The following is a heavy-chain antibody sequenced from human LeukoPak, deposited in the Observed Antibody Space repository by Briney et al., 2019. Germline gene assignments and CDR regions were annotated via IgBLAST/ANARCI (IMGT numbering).Heavy chain of an antibody. J-gene: IGHJ4*02. CDR1: GGTFSSYA. D-gene: IGHD2-15*01. CDR2: IIPIFGTA. Sequence: SVKVSCKASGGTFSSYAISWVRQAPGQGLEWMGGIIPIFGTANYAQKFQRRVTMTRDTSITTAYMELTNLRSEDTAMYYCARGEEGAASGTGYFDHWAQGTLVTVSS. CDR3: ARGEEGAASGTGYFDH. V-gene: IGHV1-69*05.